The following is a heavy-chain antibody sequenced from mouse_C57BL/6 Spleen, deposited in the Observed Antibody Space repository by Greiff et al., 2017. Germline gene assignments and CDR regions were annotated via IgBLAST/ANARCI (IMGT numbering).Heavy chain of an antibody. CDR1: GYTFTSYD. CDR2: IYPRDGSP. J-gene: IGHJ3*01. V-gene: IGHV1-85*01. Sequence: VQLQQSGPELVKPGASVKLSCKASGYTFTSYDINWVKQRPGQGLEWIGWIYPRDGSPKYNEKFKGKATLTVDTSSSTAYMELHSLTSEDSAVYFCAREDGNYRFAYWGQGTLVTVSA. CDR3: AREDGNYRFAY. D-gene: IGHD2-1*01.